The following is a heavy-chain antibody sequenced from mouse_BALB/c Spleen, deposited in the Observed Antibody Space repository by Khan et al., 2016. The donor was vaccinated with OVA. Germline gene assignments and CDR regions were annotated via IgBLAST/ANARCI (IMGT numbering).Heavy chain of an antibody. V-gene: IGHV2-6-1*01. D-gene: IGHD2-10*01. Sequence: QVQLKESGPGLAAPSQSLSITCTISGFSLTNYGVHWVRQPPGKGLEWLVVIWNDGSTSYNSALKSRLTITKDNSQSQAFLKINSLQTDDTASYCCARQPYYHYNIMDYWGQGTSVTVSS. CDR3: ARQPYYHYNIMDY. CDR2: IWNDGST. CDR1: GFSLTNYG. J-gene: IGHJ4*01.